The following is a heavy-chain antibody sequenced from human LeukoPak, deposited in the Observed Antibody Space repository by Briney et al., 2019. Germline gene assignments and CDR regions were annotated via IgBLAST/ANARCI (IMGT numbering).Heavy chain of an antibody. CDR1: GFTFSSYE. CDR2: ISSSGSTI. Sequence: GGSLRLSCAASGFTFSSYEMNWVRQAPGKGLEWVSYISSSGSTIYYAGSVKGRFTISRDNAKNSLYLQMNSLRAEDTAVYYCARGSGYDPNFDYWGQGTLVTVSS. CDR3: ARGSGYDPNFDY. V-gene: IGHV3-48*03. J-gene: IGHJ4*02. D-gene: IGHD5-12*01.